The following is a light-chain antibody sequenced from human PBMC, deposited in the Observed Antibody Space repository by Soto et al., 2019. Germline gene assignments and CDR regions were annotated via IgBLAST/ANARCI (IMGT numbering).Light chain of an antibody. CDR3: QQYISWPLT. CDR1: RGVSIN. CDR2: GAS. Sequence: PAGISLSPRARATLSCTTHRGVSINLAWFQQKPGQAPSLLIYGASNRATGTPDRFSGSGSGTEFTLTISRLQSEDFAVYYCQQYISWPLTFGGGTKVDIK. J-gene: IGKJ4*01. V-gene: IGKV3-15*01.